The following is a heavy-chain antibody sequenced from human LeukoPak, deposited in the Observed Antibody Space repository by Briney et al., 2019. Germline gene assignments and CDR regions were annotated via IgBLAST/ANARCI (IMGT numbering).Heavy chain of an antibody. CDR3: ARSGRLRYFDWLLGIFDY. V-gene: IGHV3-11*01. CDR1: GFTFSDYY. D-gene: IGHD3-9*01. CDR2: ISSSGSTI. Sequence: GGSLRPSCAASGFTFSDYYMSWIRQAPGKGLEWVSYISSSGSTIYYADSVKGRFTIFRDNAKNSLYLQMNSLRAEDTAVYYCARSGRLRYFDWLLGIFDYWGQGTLVTVSS. J-gene: IGHJ4*02.